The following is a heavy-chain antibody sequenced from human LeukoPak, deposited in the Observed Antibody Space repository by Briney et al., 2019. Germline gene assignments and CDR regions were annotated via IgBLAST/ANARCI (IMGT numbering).Heavy chain of an antibody. Sequence: GGSLRLSCAASGFTFSSYGMHWVRQAPGKGLEWVAVIWYDGSNKYYADSVKGRFTISRDNSKNTLYLQMNSLRAEDTAIYYCTRVGYIDEGIDYWGQGTLVTVSS. CDR2: IWYDGSNK. CDR1: GFTFSSYG. V-gene: IGHV3-33*01. D-gene: IGHD5-24*01. J-gene: IGHJ4*02. CDR3: TRVGYIDEGIDY.